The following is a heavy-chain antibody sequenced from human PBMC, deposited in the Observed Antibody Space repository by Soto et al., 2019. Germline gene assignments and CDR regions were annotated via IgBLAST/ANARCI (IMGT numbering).Heavy chain of an antibody. J-gene: IGHJ5*02. CDR2: IDPSDSYT. CDR3: ARDFRLVIDP. Sequence: PGESLKISCKGSGYSFTSYWISWVRQMPGKGLEWMGRIDPSDSYTNYSPSFQGRVTITADKSTSTAYMELSSLRSEDTAVYYCARDFRLVIDPWGQGTLVTVSS. CDR1: GYSFTSYW. V-gene: IGHV5-10-1*01. D-gene: IGHD2-21*01.